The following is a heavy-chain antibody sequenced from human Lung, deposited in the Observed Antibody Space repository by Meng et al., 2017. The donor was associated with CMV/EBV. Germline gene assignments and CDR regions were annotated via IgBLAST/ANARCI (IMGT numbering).Heavy chain of an antibody. CDR3: ARDHWDSKWQWLTAGGMDV. V-gene: IGHV3-30-3*01. CDR2: ITHDGSKK. J-gene: IGHJ6*02. CDR1: GFTFSNYA. D-gene: IGHD6-19*01. Sequence: SCAASGFTFSNYAVHWVRQAPGKGLDWVAVITHDGSKKYYADSVEGRYSISRDNSKNTVHLHMNSLRAEDTAFYYCARDHWDSKWQWLTAGGMDVWXQGTTVTVSS.